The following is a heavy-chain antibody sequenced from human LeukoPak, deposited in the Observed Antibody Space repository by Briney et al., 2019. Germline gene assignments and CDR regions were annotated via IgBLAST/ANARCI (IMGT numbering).Heavy chain of an antibody. CDR2: ISWNGGST. CDR1: GFTFDDYA. Sequence: PGGALRLSCAASGFTFDDYAMHWVRQAPGKGLEWVSGISWNGGSTNYADSVKGRFTISRDNAKNSLYLQMNSLRAEDTAVYYCARDGLPWWEQTYYYMDVWGKGTTVTISS. CDR3: ARDGLPWWEQTYYYMDV. V-gene: IGHV3-20*04. D-gene: IGHD1-26*01. J-gene: IGHJ6*03.